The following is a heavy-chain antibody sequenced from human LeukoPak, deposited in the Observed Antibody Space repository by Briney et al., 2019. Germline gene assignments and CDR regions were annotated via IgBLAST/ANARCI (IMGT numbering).Heavy chain of an antibody. CDR1: GGSISSYY. J-gene: IGHJ5*02. CDR3: ARSQIAGGWEWLDP. CDR2: IYYSGST. D-gene: IGHD3-16*01. Sequence: KPSETLSLTCTVSGGSISSYYWSWIRQPPGKGLEWIGYIYYSGSTNYNPSLKSRVTISVDTSKNQFSLKLSSVTDADTAVYYCARSQIAGGWEWLDPWGQGTLVTVSS. V-gene: IGHV4-59*01.